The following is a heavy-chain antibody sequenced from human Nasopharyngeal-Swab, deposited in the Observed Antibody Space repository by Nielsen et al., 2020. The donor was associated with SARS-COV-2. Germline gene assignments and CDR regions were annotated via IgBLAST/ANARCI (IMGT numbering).Heavy chain of an antibody. CDR2: MYYSGST. D-gene: IGHD3-16*01. V-gene: IGHV4-59*01. J-gene: IGHJ2*01. CDR1: GDSTISYY. CDR3: ARPGGSGDPYWYFDL. Sequence: SETLSLTCSVSGDSTISYYWSWIRQPPGKGLEWIGYMYYSGSTSHNPSLKSRVTISVDTSKNQISLKLTSVTAADTAVYYCARPGGSGDPYWYFDLWGRGTLVTVSS.